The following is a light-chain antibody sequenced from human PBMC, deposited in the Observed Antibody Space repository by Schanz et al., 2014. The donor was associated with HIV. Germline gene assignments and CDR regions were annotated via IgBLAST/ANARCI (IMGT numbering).Light chain of an antibody. V-gene: IGLV1-40*01. J-gene: IGLJ1*01. Sequence: QSVLTQPPSVSGAPGQRVTISCAGSSSNIGAGYDVHWYHHLPGSAPKLLISGNNNRPSGVPDRFSGSKSGSSASLAISGLQAEDEADYYCNSYSHSNTYVFGSGTKVTVL. CDR3: NSYSHSNTYV. CDR1: SSNIGAGYD. CDR2: GNN.